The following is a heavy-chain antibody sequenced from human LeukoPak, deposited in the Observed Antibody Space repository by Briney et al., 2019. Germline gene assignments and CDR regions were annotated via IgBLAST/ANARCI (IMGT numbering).Heavy chain of an antibody. Sequence: PSETLSLTCTVSGGSISSSSYYWGWIRQPPGKGLEWIGSIYYSGSTYYNPSLKSRVTISVDTSKNQFSLKLSSVTAADTAVYYCAREYGKIDPTFDYWGQGTLVSVSS. CDR3: AREYGKIDPTFDY. CDR1: GGSISSSSYY. CDR2: IYYSGST. D-gene: IGHD4-17*01. V-gene: IGHV4-39*07. J-gene: IGHJ4*02.